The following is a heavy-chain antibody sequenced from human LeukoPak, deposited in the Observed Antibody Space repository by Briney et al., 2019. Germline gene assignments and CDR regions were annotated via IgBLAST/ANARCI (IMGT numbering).Heavy chain of an antibody. CDR1: GFTFSGSA. CDR2: ISYDGSNK. Sequence: PGGSLRLSCAGSGFTFSGSAMHWVRQAPGKGLEWVAVISYDGSNKKYADSVKGRFTISRDNSKNTLYLQMNSLRAEDTAVYYCARTLIEYSVSSCYFDYWGQGTLVTVSS. J-gene: IGHJ4*02. D-gene: IGHD6-6*01. CDR3: ARTLIEYSVSSCYFDY. V-gene: IGHV3-30-3*01.